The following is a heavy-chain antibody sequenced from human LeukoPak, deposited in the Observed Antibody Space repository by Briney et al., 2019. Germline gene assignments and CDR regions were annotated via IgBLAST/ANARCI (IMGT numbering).Heavy chain of an antibody. J-gene: IGHJ6*02. Sequence: PSETLSLTCAVSGGSLSSGGYSWSWIRQPPGKGLEWIGYIYHSGSTYYNPSLKSRVTISVDRSKNQFSLKLSSVTAADTAVYYCARVSAAPYYYYGMDVWGQGTTVTVSS. CDR2: IYHSGST. V-gene: IGHV4-30-2*01. D-gene: IGHD1-26*01. CDR1: GGSLSSGGYS. CDR3: ARVSAAPYYYYGMDV.